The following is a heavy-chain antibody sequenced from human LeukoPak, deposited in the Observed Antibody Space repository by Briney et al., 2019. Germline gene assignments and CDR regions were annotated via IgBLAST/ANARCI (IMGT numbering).Heavy chain of an antibody. J-gene: IGHJ4*02. V-gene: IGHV1-69*04. D-gene: IGHD5-24*01. CDR1: GGTFSSYA. CDR3: ARSGVSRDGYSIDY. Sequence: SVTVSCTASGGTFSSYAISWVRQAPGQGLEWMGRIIPILGIANYAQKFQGRVTITADKSTSTAYMELSSLRSEDTAVYYCARSGVSRDGYSIDYWGQGTLVTVSS. CDR2: IIPILGIA.